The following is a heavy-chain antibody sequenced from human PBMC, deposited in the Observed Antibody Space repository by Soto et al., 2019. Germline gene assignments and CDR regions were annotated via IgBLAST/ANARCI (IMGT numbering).Heavy chain of an antibody. CDR3: ARETLRDAIDI. V-gene: IGHV3-48*03. J-gene: IGHJ3*02. CDR1: GVDFRSYE. CDR2: IRANDESI. Sequence: QSXGSRRLSCVASGVDFRSYEMNWVRQAPGKGLDGVSNIRANDESIYYADSVKGRVSVSRDNAKNSLFLEMNSLRVDDTAVYYCARETLRDAIDIWGQGPMATVSS.